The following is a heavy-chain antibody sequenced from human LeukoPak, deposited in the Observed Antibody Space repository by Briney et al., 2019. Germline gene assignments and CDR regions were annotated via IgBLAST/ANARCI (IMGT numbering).Heavy chain of an antibody. D-gene: IGHD6-19*01. Sequence: HSQTLSLTCAISGDSASSTSATWNWIRQSPSRGLEWLGRTYYRSKWYNDYAVSVKSRITINPDTSKNQFSLQLNSVTPEDTAAYYCARSSSGWFNWFDPWGQGTLVTVSS. J-gene: IGHJ5*02. CDR3: ARSSSGWFNWFDP. V-gene: IGHV6-1*01. CDR1: GDSASSTSAT. CDR2: TYYRSKWYN.